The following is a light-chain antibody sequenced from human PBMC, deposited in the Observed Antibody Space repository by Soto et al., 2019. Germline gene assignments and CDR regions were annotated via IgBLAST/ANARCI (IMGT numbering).Light chain of an antibody. CDR3: QQYNNRPRKHT. V-gene: IGKV3-15*01. Sequence: EIVMTQSPATLSLSPGERATLSCRASQRVSNDLSWYQQKPGQAPRLLIYDAFTRATGIPARFSGSGSGTDFTLTTSSLQSEDFAVYDCQQYNNRPRKHTFGQGTKLEIK. CDR1: QRVSND. CDR2: DAF. J-gene: IGKJ2*01.